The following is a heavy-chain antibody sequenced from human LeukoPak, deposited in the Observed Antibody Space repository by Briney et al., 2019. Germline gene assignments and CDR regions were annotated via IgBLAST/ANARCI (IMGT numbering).Heavy chain of an antibody. V-gene: IGHV3-23*01. J-gene: IGHJ4*02. Sequence: PGGSLRLSCAASGFTFSSYAMSWVRQAPGKGLEWVSAISGSGGSTYYADSVKGRFTISRDNSKNTLYLQMNSLRAEDTAVYYCASTRGHCSSTSCYLYYFDYWGQGTLVTASS. D-gene: IGHD2-2*01. CDR2: ISGSGGST. CDR1: GFTFSSYA. CDR3: ASTRGHCSSTSCYLYYFDY.